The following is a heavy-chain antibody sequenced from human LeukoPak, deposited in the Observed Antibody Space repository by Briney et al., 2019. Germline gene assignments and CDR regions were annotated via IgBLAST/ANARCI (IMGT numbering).Heavy chain of an antibody. CDR1: GGSISSGDYY. V-gene: IGHV4-30-4*01. J-gene: IGHJ4*02. Sequence: PSQTLSLTCTVSGGSISSGDYYWSWIRQPPGKGLEWIGYIYYNGSTYYNPSLKSRLTISVDTSKNQFSLKLSSVTAADTAVYYWGREKYSYGLYYFDYWGQGTLVTVSS. CDR2: IYYNGST. D-gene: IGHD5-18*01. CDR3: GREKYSYGLYYFDY.